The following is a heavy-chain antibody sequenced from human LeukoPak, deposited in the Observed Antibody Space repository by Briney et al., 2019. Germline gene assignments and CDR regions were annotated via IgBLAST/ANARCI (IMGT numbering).Heavy chain of an antibody. CDR2: INSDGINT. D-gene: IGHD3-22*01. CDR3: ARDLGQYYDTSDNWFDP. CDR1: GFTFSNYW. V-gene: IGHV3-74*01. Sequence: PGGSLRLSCAASGFTFSNYWMHWVRHAPGKGLVWVSRINSDGINTSYADSVKGRFTISRDNAKNTLNLQMNSLRAEDTAVYYCARDLGQYYDTSDNWFDPWGQGTLVTVSS. J-gene: IGHJ5*02.